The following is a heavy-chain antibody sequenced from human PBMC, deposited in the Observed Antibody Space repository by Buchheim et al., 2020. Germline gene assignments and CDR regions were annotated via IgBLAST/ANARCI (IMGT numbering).Heavy chain of an antibody. V-gene: IGHV3-23*01. J-gene: IGHJ4*02. Sequence: EVQLLESGGGLVQPGGSLRLSCTASGFTFSNYAMGWVRQAPGKGLEWVSDIVGSGGRTDYADSVKGRFTISRDNSKNTLYGQMNNLRVEDTAVYYCAKGAVAGTGWVDYWGQGTL. CDR3: AKGAVAGTGWVDY. CDR2: IVGSGGRT. CDR1: GFTFSNYA. D-gene: IGHD6-19*01.